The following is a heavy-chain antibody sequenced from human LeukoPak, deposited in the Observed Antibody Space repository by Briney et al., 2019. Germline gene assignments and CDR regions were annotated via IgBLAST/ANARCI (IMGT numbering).Heavy chain of an antibody. CDR3: ARYSSGWYVDY. D-gene: IGHD6-19*01. CDR2: IWYDGSQK. V-gene: IGHV3-33*01. J-gene: IGHJ4*02. CDR1: GFTFSSYG. Sequence: PGGSLRLSCAASGFTFSSYGMHWVRQAPGKGLEWVAVIWYDGSQKYYADSVKGRFTISRDNSKNTLYLQMNSLRAEDTAVYYCARYSSGWYVDYWGQGILVTVFS.